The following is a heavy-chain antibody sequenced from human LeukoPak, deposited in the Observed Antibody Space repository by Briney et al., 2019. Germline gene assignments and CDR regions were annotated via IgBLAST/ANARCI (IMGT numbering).Heavy chain of an antibody. D-gene: IGHD3-3*01. Sequence: GGSLRLSCAASGFTFSSYWMHWVRQAPGKGLVWVSRINSDGSSTSYADSVKGRFTISRDNSKNTLYLQMNSLRAEDTAVYYCARGGQYYDFWSGYYPEPHYWGQGTLVTVSS. CDR3: ARGGQYYDFWSGYYPEPHY. CDR1: GFTFSSYW. CDR2: INSDGSST. J-gene: IGHJ4*02. V-gene: IGHV3-74*01.